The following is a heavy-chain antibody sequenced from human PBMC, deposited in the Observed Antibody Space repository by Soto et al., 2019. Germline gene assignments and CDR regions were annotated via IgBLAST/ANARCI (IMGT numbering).Heavy chain of an antibody. V-gene: IGHV3-23*01. CDR1: GFTFINYA. J-gene: IGHJ4*02. D-gene: IGHD6-19*01. Sequence: PGGSLRLSCAASGFTFINYAMTWVRQAPGEGLEWVSTISGNGANTHYADSVKGRFSTSRDNSKNTLYIQMNSLRADDTAVYYCAKDYGSSRYFFDYWGQGALVTVSS. CDR2: ISGNGANT. CDR3: AKDYGSSRYFFDY.